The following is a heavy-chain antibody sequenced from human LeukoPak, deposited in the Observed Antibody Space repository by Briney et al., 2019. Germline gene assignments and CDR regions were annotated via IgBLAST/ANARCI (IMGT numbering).Heavy chain of an antibody. CDR2: IYPGDSDT. CDR1: GDCFISYC. CDR3: ARQSPAYYYDSSGYYYFDY. J-gene: IGHJ4*02. V-gene: IGHV5-51*01. D-gene: IGHD3-22*01. Sequence: GESLKIFCKGSGDCFISYCNGCWRQMPGEGREWMGFIYPGDSDTRYCPSFQGQVIILADKSISTAYQQWSSLKASDTAMYYCARQSPAYYYDSSGYYYFDYWGQGTLVTVSS.